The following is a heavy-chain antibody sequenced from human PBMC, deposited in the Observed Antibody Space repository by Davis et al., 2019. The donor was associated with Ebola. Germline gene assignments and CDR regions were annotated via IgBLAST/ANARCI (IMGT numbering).Heavy chain of an antibody. Sequence: SETLSLTCTVSGYSISSGYYWGWIRQPPGKGLEWIGSIYHSGNTYYNPSLKSRVTISVDTSKNQFSLKLSSVTAADTAVYYCAREFRRSYFDYWGQGTLVTVSS. CDR2: IYHSGNT. J-gene: IGHJ4*02. D-gene: IGHD3-10*01. CDR3: AREFRRSYFDY. V-gene: IGHV4-38-2*02. CDR1: GYSISSGYY.